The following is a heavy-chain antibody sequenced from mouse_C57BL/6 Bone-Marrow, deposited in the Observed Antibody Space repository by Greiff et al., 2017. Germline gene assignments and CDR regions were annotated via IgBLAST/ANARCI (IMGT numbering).Heavy chain of an antibody. V-gene: IGHV3-8*01. D-gene: IGHD1-1*01. CDR1: GYSITSDY. J-gene: IGHJ1*03. Sequence: EVQLVESGPGLAKPSQTLSLTCSVTGYSITSDYWNWIRKFPGNKLEYMGYISYSGSTYYNPSLKSRISITRDTSKNQYYLQLNSVTTEDTATYYCARYPYYYGSSSNWYFDVWGTGTTVTVSS. CDR2: ISYSGST. CDR3: ARYPYYYGSSSNWYFDV.